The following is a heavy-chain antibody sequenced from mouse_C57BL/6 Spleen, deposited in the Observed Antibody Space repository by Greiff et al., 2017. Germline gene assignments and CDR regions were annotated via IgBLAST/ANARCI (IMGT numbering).Heavy chain of an antibody. V-gene: IGHV5-17*01. J-gene: IGHJ3*01. CDR1: GFTFSDYG. CDR2: ISSGSSTI. D-gene: IGHD2-12*01. CDR3: ARGTNHDGFAY. Sequence: EVKLVESGGGLVKPGGSLKLSCAASGFTFSDYGMHWVRQAPEKGLEWVAYISSGSSTIYYADTVKGRFTISRDNAKNTLFLQMTSLRSEDTAMYYCARGTNHDGFAYWGQGTLVTVSA.